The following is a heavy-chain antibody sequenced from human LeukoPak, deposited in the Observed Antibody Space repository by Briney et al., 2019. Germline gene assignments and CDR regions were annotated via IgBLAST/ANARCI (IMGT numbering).Heavy chain of an antibody. CDR2: ISGSGGAT. Sequence: PGGSLRLSCAASGFTFSSYAMSWVRQAPGKGLEWVSAISGSGGATYYADSVKGRFTISRDDPHNTLYLQMNSLRAEDAAVYFCARVGVDYYGSGTYYLMYYFDYWGQGALVTVSS. CDR3: ARVGVDYYGSGTYYLMYYFDY. D-gene: IGHD3-10*01. CDR1: GFTFSSYA. J-gene: IGHJ4*02. V-gene: IGHV3-23*01.